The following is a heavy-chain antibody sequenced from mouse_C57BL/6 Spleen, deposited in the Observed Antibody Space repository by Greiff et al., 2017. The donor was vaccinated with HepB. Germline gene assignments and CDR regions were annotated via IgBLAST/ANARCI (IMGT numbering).Heavy chain of an antibody. D-gene: IGHD2-4*01. CDR3: ARGGLRRGAMDY. J-gene: IGHJ4*01. V-gene: IGHV1-52*01. Sequence: QVQLQQPGAELVRPGSSVKLSCKASGYTFTSYWMHWVKQRPIQGLEWIGNIDPSDSETHYNQKFKDKATLTVDESSSTAYMQLSSLTSEDSAVYYCARGGLRRGAMDYWGQGTSVTVSS. CDR2: IDPSDSET. CDR1: GYTFTSYW.